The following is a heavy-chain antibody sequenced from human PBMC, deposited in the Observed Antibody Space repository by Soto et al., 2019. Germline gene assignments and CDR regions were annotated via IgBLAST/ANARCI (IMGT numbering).Heavy chain of an antibody. J-gene: IGHJ2*01. Sequence: EVQLVESGGGLVKPGGSLRLSCVASGFTFSSYNMNWVRQAPGKGLESVSSMSSSSSYRDYADSVKGRFTTSRDNAKNSLYPQMNSLKAEDTALYYCARRQEDYDLLTGYYMRYFDLWGRGTLVTVSS. D-gene: IGHD3-9*01. CDR1: GFTFSSYN. V-gene: IGHV3-21*01. CDR2: MSSSSSYR. CDR3: ARRQEDYDLLTGYYMRYFDL.